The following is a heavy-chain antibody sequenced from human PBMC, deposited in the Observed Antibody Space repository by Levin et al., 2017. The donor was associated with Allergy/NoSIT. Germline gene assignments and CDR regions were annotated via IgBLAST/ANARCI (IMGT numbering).Heavy chain of an antibody. V-gene: IGHV3-30*14. J-gene: IGHJ4*02. CDR2: ISFDGSTE. CDR1: GFTLSYYA. Sequence: GGSLRLSCAASGFTLSYYALHWVRQAPGKGLEWVAVISFDGSTEYYADSVKGRFTISRDNSRNTLYLQMNSLRPEDTAVYYCARDIEHFYGGDHWGQGTLVTVSS. D-gene: IGHD4-23*01. CDR3: ARDIEHFYGGDH.